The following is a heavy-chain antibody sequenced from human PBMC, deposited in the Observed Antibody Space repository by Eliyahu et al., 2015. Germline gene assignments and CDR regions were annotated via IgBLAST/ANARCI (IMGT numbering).Heavy chain of an antibody. V-gene: IGHV3-23*04. Sequence: EVRLVESGGGLVQPGGSLXXSCXASGFTFTNYAVSWVRQAPGRGLEWVSVISGSGGSTSYADSVKGRFTISRDNSKNNLFLQLNSLRADDTAVYYCARPRSWYLYDALDIWGQGTMVTVSS. CDR3: ARPRSWYLYDALDI. CDR2: ISGSGGST. D-gene: IGHD6-13*01. J-gene: IGHJ3*02. CDR1: GFTFTNYA.